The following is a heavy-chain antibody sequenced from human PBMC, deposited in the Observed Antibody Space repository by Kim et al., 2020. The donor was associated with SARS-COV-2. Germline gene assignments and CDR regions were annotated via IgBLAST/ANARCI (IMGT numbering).Heavy chain of an antibody. D-gene: IGHD3-22*01. CDR3: AKSIARITMIVVVQGEPDYAFDI. Sequence: GGSLRLSCAASGFTFDDYAMHWVRQAPGKGLEWVSLISGDGGSTYYADSVKGRFTISRDNSKNSLYLQMNSLRTEDTALYYCAKSIARITMIVVVQGEPDYAFDIWGQGTMVTVSS. CDR1: GFTFDDYA. CDR2: ISGDGGST. J-gene: IGHJ3*02. V-gene: IGHV3-43*02.